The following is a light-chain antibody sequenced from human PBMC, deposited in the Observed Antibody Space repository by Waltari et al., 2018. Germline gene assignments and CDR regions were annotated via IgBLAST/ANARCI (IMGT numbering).Light chain of an antibody. CDR1: QSVLYSSNNKNY. CDR2: WAS. CDR3: QQYYSTPYT. V-gene: IGKV4-1*01. Sequence: DIVMTQSPDSLAVSLGERATINCKSSQSVLYSSNNKNYLAWYQQKPGQPPKLLIYWASTRESGVPDRFSGSGSWTDFTLTISSLQAEDVAVYYCQQYYSTPYTFGQGSLLEIK. J-gene: IGKJ2*01.